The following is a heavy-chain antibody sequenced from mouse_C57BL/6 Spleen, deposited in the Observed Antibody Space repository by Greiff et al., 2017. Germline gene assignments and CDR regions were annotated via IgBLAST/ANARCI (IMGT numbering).Heavy chain of an antibody. CDR2: INPYNGGT. J-gene: IGHJ2*01. V-gene: IGHV1-19*01. D-gene: IGHD1-1*01. Sequence: VQLKQSGPVLVKPGASVKMSCKASGYTFTDYYMNWVKQSHGKSLEWIGVINPYNGGTSYNQKFKGKATLTVDKSSSTAYMELNSLTSEDSAVYYCARDYYGSFPYFDYWGQGTTLTVSS. CDR3: ARDYYGSFPYFDY. CDR1: GYTFTDYY.